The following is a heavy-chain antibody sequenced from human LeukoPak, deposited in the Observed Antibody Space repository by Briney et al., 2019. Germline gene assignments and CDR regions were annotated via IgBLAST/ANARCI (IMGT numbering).Heavy chain of an antibody. CDR1: GYTLTELS. CDR2: FDPEDGET. CDR3: ATDSLAGFGELVDY. Sequence: ASVKVSCKVSGYTLTELSMHWVRQAPGKGLEWMGGFDPEDGETIYAQKFQGRVTMTEDTSTDTAYMELSSLRSEDTAVYYCATDSLAGFGELVDYWGQGTLVTVSS. J-gene: IGHJ4*02. V-gene: IGHV1-24*01. D-gene: IGHD3-10*01.